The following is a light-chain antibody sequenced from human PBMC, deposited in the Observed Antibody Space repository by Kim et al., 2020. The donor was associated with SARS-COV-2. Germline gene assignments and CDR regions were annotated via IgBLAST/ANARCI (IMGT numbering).Light chain of an antibody. CDR2: GAS. CDR3: QQYGSSPTT. Sequence: EIVLTQSPGTLSLSPGERATLSCRARQSVSSSYLAWYQQKPGQAPRLLIYGASSRATGIPDRFSGSGSGTDFTLTISRLEPEDFAVYYCQQYGSSPTTSGQGTKLEI. CDR1: QSVSSSY. J-gene: IGKJ2*01. V-gene: IGKV3-20*01.